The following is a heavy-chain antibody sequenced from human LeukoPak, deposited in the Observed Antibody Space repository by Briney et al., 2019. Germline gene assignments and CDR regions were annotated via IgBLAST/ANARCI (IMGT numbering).Heavy chain of an antibody. D-gene: IGHD1-14*01. CDR1: GGSISSGSYY. CDR2: IYTSGST. J-gene: IGHJ4*02. Sequence: TLSLTCTVSGGSISSGSYYWSWIRQPAGKGLEWIGRIYTSGSTNYNPSLKSRVTISVDTSKNQFSLKLSSVTAADTAVYYCARGSGGDYWGQGTLVTDSS. CDR3: ARGSGGDY. V-gene: IGHV4-61*02.